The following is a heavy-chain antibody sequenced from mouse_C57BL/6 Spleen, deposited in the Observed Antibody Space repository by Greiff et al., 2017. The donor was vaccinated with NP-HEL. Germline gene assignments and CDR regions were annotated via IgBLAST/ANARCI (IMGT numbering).Heavy chain of an antibody. CDR3: ASTTVVDWYFEV. V-gene: IGHV14-2*01. Sequence: EVQLQQSGAELVKPGASVKLSCTASGFNIKDYYMHWVKQRTEQGLEWIGRTDPEDGETKYAAKFQGKATITADTSSNTAYLQLSSLTAEDTAVYYYASTTVVDWYFEVWGTGTTVTVSS. D-gene: IGHD1-1*01. J-gene: IGHJ1*03. CDR2: TDPEDGET. CDR1: GFNIKDYY.